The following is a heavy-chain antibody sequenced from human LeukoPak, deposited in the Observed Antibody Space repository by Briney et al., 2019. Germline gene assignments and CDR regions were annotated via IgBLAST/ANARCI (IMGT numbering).Heavy chain of an antibody. CDR2: IYPSGST. J-gene: IGHJ5*02. CDR3: ARRRGVDILTGYDLYWFDP. CDR1: GGSISSYY. V-gene: IGHV4-59*01. Sequence: SGTLSLTCTVSGGSISSYYWSWIRQPPGKGLEWIGYIYPSGSTKYNPSLKSRVTISIDTSKNQFSLKLSSVTAADTAVYYCARRRGVDILTGYDLYWFDPWGQGTLVTVSS. D-gene: IGHD3-9*01.